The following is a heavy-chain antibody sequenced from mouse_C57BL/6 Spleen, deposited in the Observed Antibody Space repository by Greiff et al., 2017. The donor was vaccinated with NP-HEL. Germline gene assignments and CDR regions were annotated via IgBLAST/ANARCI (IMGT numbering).Heavy chain of an antibody. J-gene: IGHJ4*01. CDR2: INPSSGYT. V-gene: IGHV1-4*01. Sequence: VKVVESGAELARPGASVKMSCKASGYTFTSYTMHWVKQRPGQGLEWIGYINPSSGYTKYNQKFKDKATLTADKSSSTAYMQLSSLTSEDSAVYYCARDYAMDYWGQGTSVTVSS. CDR3: ARDYAMDY. CDR1: GYTFTSYT.